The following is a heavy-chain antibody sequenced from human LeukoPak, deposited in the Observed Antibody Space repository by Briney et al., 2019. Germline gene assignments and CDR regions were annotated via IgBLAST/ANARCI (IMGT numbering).Heavy chain of an antibody. V-gene: IGHV4-4*07. CDR1: GGSISSYY. CDR2: IYTSGST. D-gene: IGHD2-2*01. J-gene: IGHJ3*02. Sequence: SETLSLTCTVSGGSISSYYWSWIRQPAGKGLEWIGRIYTSGSTNYNPSLKSRVTMSVDTSKNQFSLKLSSVTAADTAVYYCARDFVVVPAAKYAFDIWGQGTMVTVSS. CDR3: ARDFVVVPAAKYAFDI.